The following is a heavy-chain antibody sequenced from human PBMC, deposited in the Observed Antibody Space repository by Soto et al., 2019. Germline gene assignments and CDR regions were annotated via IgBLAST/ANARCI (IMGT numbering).Heavy chain of an antibody. Sequence: GGSLRLSWAASGFTCSSYARSWVRQAPGKGLEWVSAISGSGGSTYYAESLKGRFTISRDNSKKTLYLQMNSLRAEDTAVYYCARSSRPDCYSGMDVWGQGTTVTVSS. D-gene: IGHD2-2*01. CDR1: GFTCSSYA. J-gene: IGHJ6*02. V-gene: IGHV3-23*01. CDR3: ARSSRPDCYSGMDV. CDR2: ISGSGGST.